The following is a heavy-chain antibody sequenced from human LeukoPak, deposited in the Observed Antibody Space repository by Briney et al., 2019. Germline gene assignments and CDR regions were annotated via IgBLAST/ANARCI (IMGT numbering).Heavy chain of an antibody. D-gene: IGHD6-19*01. V-gene: IGHV4-39*01. Sequence: SETLSLTCTVSDGSISSSSYYWGWVRQPPGKGLEWIGSIYYSGSTYYNPSLKSRVTISVDTSKNQFSLKLSSVTAADTAVYYCARRGIAVAASRFDPWGQGTLVTVSS. CDR2: IYYSGST. CDR1: DGSISSSSYY. CDR3: ARRGIAVAASRFDP. J-gene: IGHJ5*02.